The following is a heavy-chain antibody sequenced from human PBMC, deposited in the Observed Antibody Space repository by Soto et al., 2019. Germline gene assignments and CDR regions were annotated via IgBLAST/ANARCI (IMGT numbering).Heavy chain of an antibody. CDR3: ARDSGTTAPGKPPDWFDP. Sequence: SVKVSCKASGGTFSSYAISWVRQAPGQGLEWMGGIIPIFGTANYAQKFQGRVTITADESTSTAYMELSSLRSEDTAVYYCARDSGTTAPGKPPDWFDPWGQGNLVTVSS. CDR2: IIPIFGTA. J-gene: IGHJ5*02. D-gene: IGHD1-7*01. CDR1: GGTFSSYA. V-gene: IGHV1-69*13.